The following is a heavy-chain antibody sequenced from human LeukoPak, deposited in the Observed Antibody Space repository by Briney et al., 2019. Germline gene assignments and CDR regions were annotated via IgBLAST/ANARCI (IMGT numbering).Heavy chain of an antibody. CDR1: GGSISSSNW. CDR2: IYHSGST. D-gene: IGHD2-21*02. Sequence: SETLSLTCAVSGGSISSSNWWSWVRQPPGKGLEWIGEIYHSGSTNYNPSLKSRVTISVDKSKNQFSLKLSSVTAADTAVYYCARDSSDCDDWYFDLWGRGTLVTVSS. J-gene: IGHJ2*01. CDR3: ARDSSDCDDWYFDL. V-gene: IGHV4-4*02.